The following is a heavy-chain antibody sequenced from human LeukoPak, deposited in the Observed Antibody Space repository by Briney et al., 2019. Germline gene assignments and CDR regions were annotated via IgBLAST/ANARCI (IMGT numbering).Heavy chain of an antibody. D-gene: IGHD5-12*01. V-gene: IGHV3-23*01. CDR2: ISGSGGST. CDR1: GFTFSSYA. Sequence: GGSLRLSCAASGFTFSSYAISWVRQAPGKGVEWVSAISGSGGSTYYADSVKGRFTISRDNSKNTLYLQMNSLRAEDTAVYYCARDPNIGFDYWGQGTLVTVSS. CDR3: ARDPNIGFDY. J-gene: IGHJ4*02.